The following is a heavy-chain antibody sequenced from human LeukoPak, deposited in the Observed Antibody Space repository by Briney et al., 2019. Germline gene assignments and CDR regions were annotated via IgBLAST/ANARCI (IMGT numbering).Heavy chain of an antibody. CDR3: ARDYYYMDV. Sequence: PSETLSLTCAVYGGSFSGYYWSWIRQPPGKGLEWIGEINHSGSTNHNPSLKSRVTISVDTSKNQFSLKLSSVTAADTAVYYCARDYYYMDVWGKGTTVTVSS. CDR2: INHSGST. J-gene: IGHJ6*03. CDR1: GGSFSGYY. V-gene: IGHV4-34*01.